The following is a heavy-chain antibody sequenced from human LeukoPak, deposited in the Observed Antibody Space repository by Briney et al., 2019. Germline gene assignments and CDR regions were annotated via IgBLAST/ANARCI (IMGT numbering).Heavy chain of an antibody. D-gene: IGHD1-1*01. J-gene: IGHJ6*02. Sequence: GGSLRLSCAASGFTFINAWMGWVRRAPGKGLEWVSYISASGNIIHYGESMRGRFTISRDNANNSLYLQMDSLRAEDTATYFCARGTSNAKTGTRVGGMAVWGQGLAVAVS. CDR3: ARGTSNAKTGTRVGGMAV. CDR2: ISASGNII. CDR1: GFTFINAW. V-gene: IGHV3-11*01.